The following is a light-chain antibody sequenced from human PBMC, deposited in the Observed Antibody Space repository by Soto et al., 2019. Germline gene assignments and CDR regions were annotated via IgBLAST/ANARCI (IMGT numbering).Light chain of an antibody. Sequence: QSALTQPASVSGSPGPSIAISCTGTSSDVGGYNYVSWHQQHPGKAPKVLISVVSNRPSGVSNRFSGSKSGNTASLTISGLQAEYEADYYCSSYRSGGTFVFGSGTKLTVL. CDR2: VVS. V-gene: IGLV2-14*01. CDR1: SSDVGGYNY. CDR3: SSYRSGGTFV. J-gene: IGLJ1*01.